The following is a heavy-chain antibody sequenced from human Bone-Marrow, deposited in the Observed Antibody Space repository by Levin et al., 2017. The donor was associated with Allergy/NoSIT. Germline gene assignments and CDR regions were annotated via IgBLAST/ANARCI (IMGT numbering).Heavy chain of an antibody. D-gene: IGHD2/OR15-2a*01. CDR1: GFPFVTSW. Sequence: QTGGSLRLSCVASGFPFVTSWMHWVRHVPGKGLVWVSRINADGSNKIYADSVKGRFTISRDNDKNTLYLEMSSLRADDTSVYYCVRDVYADYYFDLWGEGTLVTVSS. CDR2: INADGSNK. V-gene: IGHV3-74*01. J-gene: IGHJ4*02. CDR3: VRDVYADYYFDL.